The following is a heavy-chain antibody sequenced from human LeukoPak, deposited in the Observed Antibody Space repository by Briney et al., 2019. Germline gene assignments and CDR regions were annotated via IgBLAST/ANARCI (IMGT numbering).Heavy chain of an antibody. D-gene: IGHD1-26*01. CDR1: GFTFSSYS. CDR2: IYSGGST. Sequence: GGSLRLSCVVSGFTFSSYSMSWVRQAPGKGLEWVSIIYSGGSTFYADSVKGRFTISRDNSKNTLYLQMNSLRAEDTAVYYCARGGSYLSAFDIWGQGTMVTVSS. J-gene: IGHJ3*02. V-gene: IGHV3-53*01. CDR3: ARGGSYLSAFDI.